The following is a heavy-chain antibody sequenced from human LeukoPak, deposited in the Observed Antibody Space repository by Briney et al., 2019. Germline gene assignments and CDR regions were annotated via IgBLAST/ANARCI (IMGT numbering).Heavy chain of an antibody. D-gene: IGHD2-15*01. CDR1: GDSTSSYY. CDR3: AGTPNWFDP. V-gene: IGHV4-59*01. Sequence: SETLSLTCSVSGDSTSSYYWSWIRQPPGKGLEWIGYIYYSGSTNYNPSLKSRVTISVDTSKNQFSLKLSSVTAADTAVYYCAGTPNWFDPWGQGTLVTVSS. CDR2: IYYSGST. J-gene: IGHJ5*02.